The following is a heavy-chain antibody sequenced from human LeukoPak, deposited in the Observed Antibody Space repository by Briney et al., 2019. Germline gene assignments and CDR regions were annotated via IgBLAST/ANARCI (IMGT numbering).Heavy chain of an antibody. Sequence: GGSLRLSCAASGFTFDDYAMHWVRQAPGKGLEWVSGISGNSGSIGYADSVEGRFTISRDNAKNSLYLQMNSLRAEDTAVYYCARRWWQQLVVTLFDYWGQGTLVTVSS. CDR3: ARRWWQQLVVTLFDY. CDR2: ISGNSGSI. D-gene: IGHD6-13*01. CDR1: GFTFDDYA. V-gene: IGHV3-9*01. J-gene: IGHJ4*02.